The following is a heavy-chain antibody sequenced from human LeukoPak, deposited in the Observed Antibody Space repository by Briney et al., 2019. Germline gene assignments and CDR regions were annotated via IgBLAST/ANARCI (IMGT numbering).Heavy chain of an antibody. D-gene: IGHD3-22*01. CDR1: GGSIRSNSYY. CDR2: IFYSGNT. Sequence: SETLSLTCTVSGGSIRSNSYYWGWIRLAPGKGLEWIGSIFYSGNTFYNPSLKSRVTISVDTSKNQFSLKLNSVTAADTAVFYCARHTTGFCSGGYCYGYYSYALDVWGQGATVTVSS. J-gene: IGHJ6*02. CDR3: ARHTTGFCSGGYCYGYYSYALDV. V-gene: IGHV4-39*01.